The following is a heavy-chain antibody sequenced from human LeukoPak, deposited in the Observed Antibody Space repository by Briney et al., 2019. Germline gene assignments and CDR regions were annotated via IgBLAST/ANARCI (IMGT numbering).Heavy chain of an antibody. J-gene: IGHJ4*02. Sequence: PSETLSLTCTVSGGSITNYYWTWIRQPPGKGMEWIGYVHYSGSTNYNPSLKSRVTMSVDTSKNQFSLKLSSVTAADTAIYYCARLYYYDSSGYYWGTFDYWGQGTLVTVSS. V-gene: IGHV4-59*12. CDR1: GGSITNYY. CDR3: ARLYYYDSSGYYWGTFDY. D-gene: IGHD3-22*01. CDR2: VHYSGST.